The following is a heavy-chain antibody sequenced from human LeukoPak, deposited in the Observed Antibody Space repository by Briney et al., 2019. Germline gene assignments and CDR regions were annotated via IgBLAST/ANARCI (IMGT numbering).Heavy chain of an antibody. J-gene: IGHJ4*02. V-gene: IGHV4-4*02. CDR3: ARSVDTAMAFDY. CDR1: GGSISSRNW. CDR2: INYSGST. D-gene: IGHD5-18*01. Sequence: SGTLSLTCAVSGGSISSRNWWSWVRQPPGKGLEWIGEINYSGSTNYRPSLKSRVTMSVDTSKNQFSLTLSSVTAADTAVYYCARSVDTAMAFDYWGQGTLVTVSS.